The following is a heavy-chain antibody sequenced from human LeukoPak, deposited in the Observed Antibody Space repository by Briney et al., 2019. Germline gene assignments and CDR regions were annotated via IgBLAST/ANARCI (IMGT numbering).Heavy chain of an antibody. CDR2: IHAGGKT. CDR1: AFTVSDNY. D-gene: IGHD4-17*01. V-gene: IGHV3-53*04. J-gene: IGHJ4*02. Sequence: PGGSLRLSCAASAFTVSDNYMAWVRQAPGKGLEWVSVIHAGGKTLYADSVQGRFTVSRHNSENTVYLQMNSLRPEDTAVYFCASGESAQQVFKYWGQGTLVTVSS. CDR3: ASGESAQQVFKY.